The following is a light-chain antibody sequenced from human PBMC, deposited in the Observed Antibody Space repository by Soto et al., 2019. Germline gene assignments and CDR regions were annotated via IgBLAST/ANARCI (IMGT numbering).Light chain of an antibody. J-gene: IGKJ5*01. V-gene: IGKV3-11*01. CDR2: DAS. Sequence: EIVLTQSPATLSLSPGEGATLSCRASQSVGSYLAWYQQKLGQAHRLLIYDASKRATGIPARFSGSGSGTDFTLTISRLEPEDFAVYYCQQRSNWPPLITFGQGTRLEIK. CDR3: QQRSNWPPLIT. CDR1: QSVGSY.